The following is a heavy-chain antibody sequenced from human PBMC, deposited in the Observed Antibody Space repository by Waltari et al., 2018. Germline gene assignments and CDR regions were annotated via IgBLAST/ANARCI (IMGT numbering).Heavy chain of an antibody. D-gene: IGHD6-19*01. CDR2: ISYDGGNK. CDR1: GFTFSSYG. Sequence: QVQLVESGGGVVQPGRSLRLSCAASGFTFSSYGRHWVRQAPGKGLEWVAVISYDGGNKYYAGSVKGRFTIARDNYKNTLYLQMNSLRAEDTAVYYCAKFSSGWQDYWGQGTLVTGSS. CDR3: AKFSSGWQDY. V-gene: IGHV3-30*18. J-gene: IGHJ4*02.